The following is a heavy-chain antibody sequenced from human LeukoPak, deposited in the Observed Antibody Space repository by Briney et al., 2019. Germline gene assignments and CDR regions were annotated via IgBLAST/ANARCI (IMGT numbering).Heavy chain of an antibody. J-gene: IGHJ4*02. CDR2: IYYSGST. CDR3: ARESTVTTNSHIDY. D-gene: IGHD4-17*01. V-gene: IGHV4-39*07. Sequence: SETLSLTCTVSGGSISSSSYYWGWIRQPPGKGLEWIGSIYYSGSTYYNPSLKSRVTISVDTSKNQFSLKLSSVTAADTAVYYCARESTVTTNSHIDYWGQGTLVTVSS. CDR1: GGSISSSSYY.